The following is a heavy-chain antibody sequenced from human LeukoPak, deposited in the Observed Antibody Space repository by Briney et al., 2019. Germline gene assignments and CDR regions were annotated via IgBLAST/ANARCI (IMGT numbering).Heavy chain of an antibody. J-gene: IGHJ3*02. Sequence: PSETLSLTCTVSGGSISSSSYYWGWIRQPPGKGLEWIGSIYYSGSTYYNPSLKSRVTISVDTSKNQFSLKLSSVTAADTAVYYCARSTVVTHDAFDIWGQGTMVTVSS. D-gene: IGHD4-23*01. CDR1: GGSISSSSYY. CDR2: IYYSGST. V-gene: IGHV4-39*07. CDR3: ARSTVVTHDAFDI.